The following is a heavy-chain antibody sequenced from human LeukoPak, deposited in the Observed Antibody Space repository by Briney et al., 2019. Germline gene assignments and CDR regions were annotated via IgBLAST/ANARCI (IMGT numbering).Heavy chain of an antibody. CDR2: IIPILGIA. CDR3: ARGPVVATAPLDY. Sequence: SVKVSRKASGCTFSSYAISWVRQAPGQGLEWMGRIIPILGIANYAQKFQGRVTITADKSTSTAYMELSRLRSEDTAVYYCARGPVVATAPLDYWGQGTLVTVSS. D-gene: IGHD5-12*01. V-gene: IGHV1-69*04. CDR1: GCTFSSYA. J-gene: IGHJ4*02.